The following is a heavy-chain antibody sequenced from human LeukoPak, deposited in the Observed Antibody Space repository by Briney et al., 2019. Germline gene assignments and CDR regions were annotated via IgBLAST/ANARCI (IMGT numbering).Heavy chain of an antibody. Sequence: TLSLTCTVSGGSISSGGFYWSWIRQHPGKGLEWLGYIYYSGTTYYNPSLKSRVTFSVDTSKNQFSLKLNPVTAADTALYYCARGTTDGYSYGRFDYWGQGNLGSVSS. CDR3: ARGTTDGYSYGRFDY. J-gene: IGHJ4*02. CDR1: GGSISSGGFY. D-gene: IGHD5-18*01. V-gene: IGHV4-31*03. CDR2: IYYSGTT.